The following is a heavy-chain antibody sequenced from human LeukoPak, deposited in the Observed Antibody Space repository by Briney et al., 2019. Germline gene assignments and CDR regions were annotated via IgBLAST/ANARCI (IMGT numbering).Heavy chain of an antibody. Sequence: GGSLRLSCVTSGFTFSNYWMAWVRQAPGKGLEWVANIKQDGSEKYYVDSVKGRFTLSRDNAKNSLYLQMNSLRVEDTAVYYCATQRSGIFDYWGQGTLVTVSS. CDR1: GFTFSNYW. V-gene: IGHV3-7*02. J-gene: IGHJ4*02. D-gene: IGHD1-14*01. CDR3: ATQRSGIFDY. CDR2: IKQDGSEK.